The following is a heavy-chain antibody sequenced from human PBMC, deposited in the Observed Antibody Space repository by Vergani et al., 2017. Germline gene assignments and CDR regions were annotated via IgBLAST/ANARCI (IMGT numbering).Heavy chain of an antibody. CDR1: GFSFSGYW. CDR3: VRARCSGPCFMSNWFDS. D-gene: IGHD5-12*01. V-gene: IGHV3-74*01. Sequence: EVQLVESGGGLIHPGGSLRLSCEGSGFSFSGYWMHWVRQSPEKGLVWVSRIKSDGSITNYADSVKGRFTISRDNAKNTLYLEMNILRDDDTAIYYCVRARCSGPCFMSNWFDSWGQGTLVTVSS. CDR2: IKSDGSIT. J-gene: IGHJ5*01.